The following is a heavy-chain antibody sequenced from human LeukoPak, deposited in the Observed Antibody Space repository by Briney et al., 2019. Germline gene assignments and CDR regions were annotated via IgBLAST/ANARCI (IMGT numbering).Heavy chain of an antibody. Sequence: PGGSLRLSCAASGFTVSSYWMSWVRQAPGKGLEWVANIKQDGSEKYYVDSVKGRFTISRDNAKNSLYLQMNSLRAEDTAVYYCAKDNHNIAVAGTFDYWGQGTLVTVSS. CDR3: AKDNHNIAVAGTFDY. CDR2: IKQDGSEK. V-gene: IGHV3-7*01. J-gene: IGHJ4*02. D-gene: IGHD6-19*01. CDR1: GFTVSSYW.